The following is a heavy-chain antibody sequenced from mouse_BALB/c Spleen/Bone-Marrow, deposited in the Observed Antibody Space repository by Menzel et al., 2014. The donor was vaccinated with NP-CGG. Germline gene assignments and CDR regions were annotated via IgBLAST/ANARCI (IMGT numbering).Heavy chain of an antibody. D-gene: IGHD1-1*01. Sequence: QVQLQQSGAELVRPGASVKLSCKASGYTFTSYWINWVKQRPGLGLEWIGNIYPSDSYTNYNQKFKDKATLTADKSSSTAYMQLSSPTSEDSAVYYCTRSYGSSYEYYFDCWGQGTTLTVSS. CDR1: GYTFTSYW. V-gene: IGHV1-69*02. CDR3: TRSYGSSYEYYFDC. CDR2: IYPSDSYT. J-gene: IGHJ2*01.